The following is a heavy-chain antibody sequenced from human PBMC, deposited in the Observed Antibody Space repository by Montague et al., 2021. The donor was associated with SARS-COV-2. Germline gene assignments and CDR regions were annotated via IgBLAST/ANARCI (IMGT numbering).Heavy chain of an antibody. CDR1: GDSDGGVEAR. D-gene: IGHD6-19*01. V-gene: IGHV6-1*01. Sequence: CAISGDSDGGVEARWRSVKQTPERGLLGLAWANFRFKRNSDYATSVEGRISSDPDTSKNKLFLHLRYVTPEDTGVYYCVRNTASAQAGFDAWGQGTLVTVST. J-gene: IGHJ4*02. CDR3: VRNTASAQAGFDA. CDR2: ANFRFKRNS.